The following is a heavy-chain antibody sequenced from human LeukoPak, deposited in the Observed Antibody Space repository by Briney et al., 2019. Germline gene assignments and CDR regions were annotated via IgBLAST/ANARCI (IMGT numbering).Heavy chain of an antibody. J-gene: IGHJ4*02. CDR2: ISSSSSYI. CDR1: GFTFSSYS. D-gene: IGHD2-2*01. Sequence: PGGSLRLSCAASGFTFSSYSMNWVRQAPGKGLEWVSSISSSSSYIYYADSVKGRFTISRDNAKNSLYLQMNSLRAEDTAVYYCASGIVVVPAARKRASYSDYWGQGTLVTVSS. V-gene: IGHV3-21*01. CDR3: ASGIVVVPAARKRASYSDY.